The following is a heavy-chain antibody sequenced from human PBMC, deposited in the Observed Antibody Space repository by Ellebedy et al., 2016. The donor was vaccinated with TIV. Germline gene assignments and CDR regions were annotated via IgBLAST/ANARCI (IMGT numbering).Heavy chain of an antibody. Sequence: GESLKISXAASGFTFSSYVMSWVRQVPGKGLEWVSVISGSGGSRYHADSVKGRFSISRDNSKNTLYLQMNSLRAEDTAVYYCAKVLTAAGTGYWGQGTLVTVSS. CDR3: AKVLTAAGTGY. J-gene: IGHJ4*02. D-gene: IGHD6-13*01. V-gene: IGHV3-23*01. CDR2: ISGSGGSR. CDR1: GFTFSSYV.